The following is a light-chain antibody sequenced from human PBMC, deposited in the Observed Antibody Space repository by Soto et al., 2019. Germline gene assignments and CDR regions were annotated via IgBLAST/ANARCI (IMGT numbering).Light chain of an antibody. V-gene: IGKV1-39*01. J-gene: IGKJ4*01. CDR2: AAS. CDR1: QSITTF. CDR3: QQSSSIPLT. Sequence: DIQMTQSPCSLSASVGDSVTITCRASQSITTFLNWYQKKQGQAPYLRNYAASSLQIGVPSRFSGAGSETDFSLTNSTQQPEDFASYYCQQSSSIPLTFGGGTKVEIK.